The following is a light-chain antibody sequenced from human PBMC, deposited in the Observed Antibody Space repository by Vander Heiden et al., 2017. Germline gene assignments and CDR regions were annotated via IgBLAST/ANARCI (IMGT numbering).Light chain of an antibody. CDR3: QSYDSSLRGVV. CDR1: SSNIGAGND. Sequence: QSVVTQPPSVSGAPGQRVTISCTASSSNIGAGNDVHWYQHLPGTAPKLLIYDTINRPSGVPDRFSGSRSGTSASLAITGLQAEDETDYYCQSYDSSLRGVVFGGGTKLTVL. CDR2: DTI. J-gene: IGLJ2*01. V-gene: IGLV1-40*02.